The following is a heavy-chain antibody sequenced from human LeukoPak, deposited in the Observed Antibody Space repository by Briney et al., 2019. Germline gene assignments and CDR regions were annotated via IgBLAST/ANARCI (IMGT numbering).Heavy chain of an antibody. CDR1: GYTFTSYG. D-gene: IGHD3-16*01. CDR3: ARGAWGSDAFDI. J-gene: IGHJ3*02. CDR2: INPNSGGT. V-gene: IGHV1-2*02. Sequence: ASVKVSCKASGYTFTSYGISWVRQAPGQGLEWMGWINPNSGGTNYAQKFQGRVTMTRDTSISTAYMELSRLRSDDTAVYYCARGAWGSDAFDIWGQGTMVTVSS.